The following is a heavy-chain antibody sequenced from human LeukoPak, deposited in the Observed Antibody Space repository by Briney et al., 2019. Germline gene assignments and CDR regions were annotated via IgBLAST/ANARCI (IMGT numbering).Heavy chain of an antibody. D-gene: IGHD3-22*01. CDR3: ARDRFYDDSGFRRLDF. CDR2: IYFRGTT. CDR1: GGPISDYY. V-gene: IGHV4-59*01. J-gene: IGHJ4*02. Sequence: SETLSLTCNVSGGPISDYYWSWIRQPPGKGLEWIGYIYFRGTTNYSPFFQSRVSISVDTSKNQFSLRLTSVTAADTAVYYCARDRFYDDSGFRRLDFWGQGLLVTVSS.